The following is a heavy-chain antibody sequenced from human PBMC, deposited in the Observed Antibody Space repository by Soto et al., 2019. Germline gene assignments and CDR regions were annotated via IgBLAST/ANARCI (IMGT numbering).Heavy chain of an antibody. Sequence: LSLTCTVSGGSISSSSYYWGWIRQPPGKGLEWIGSIYYSGSTYYNPSLKSRVTISVDTSKNQFSLKLSSVTAADTAVYYCAATGGYSYGYVNYWGRRTLGTVSS. D-gene: IGHD5-18*01. CDR3: AATGGYSYGYVNY. V-gene: IGHV4-39*01. CDR2: IYYSGST. J-gene: IGHJ4*02. CDR1: GGSISSSSYY.